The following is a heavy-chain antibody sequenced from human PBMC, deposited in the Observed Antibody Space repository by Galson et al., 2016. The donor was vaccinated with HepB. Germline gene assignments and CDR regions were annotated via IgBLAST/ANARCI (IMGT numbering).Heavy chain of an antibody. J-gene: IGHJ3*02. CDR2: IWYDGSNK. Sequence: SLRLSCAASGFTFFTYGMHWVRQAPGKGLEWVAVIWYDGSNKYCADSVKGRFTISRDNSKNTLYLQMNSLRAEDAAVYYFARELAPDAFDIGGQGTMVTVSS. V-gene: IGHV3-33*01. D-gene: IGHD1-1*01. CDR3: ARELAPDAFDI. CDR1: GFTFFTYG.